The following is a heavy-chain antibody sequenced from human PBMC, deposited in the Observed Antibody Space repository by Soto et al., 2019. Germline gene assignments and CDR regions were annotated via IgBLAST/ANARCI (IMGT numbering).Heavy chain of an antibody. J-gene: IGHJ5*02. CDR1: GGSISSSSYY. CDR3: ASPKIAFYNWFDP. CDR2: IYYSGST. Sequence: SETLSLTCTVSGGSISSSSYYWGWIRHPPGKGLEWIGSIYYSGSTYYNPSLKSRVTISVDTSMNQFSLKLSSVTAADTAVYYCASPKIAFYNWFDPWGQGTLVTVSS. D-gene: IGHD3-3*02. V-gene: IGHV4-39*01.